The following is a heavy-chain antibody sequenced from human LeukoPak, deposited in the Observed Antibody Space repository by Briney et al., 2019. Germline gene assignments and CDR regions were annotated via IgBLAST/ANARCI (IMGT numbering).Heavy chain of an antibody. D-gene: IGHD2/OR15-2a*01. CDR3: AKDGTSYYYIYY. CDR2: IRYDGSNT. Sequence: GSLRLSCAASGFTFNNYGMHWVRQAPGKGLEWLAFIRYDGSNTYYADSVKGRFTVSRDDSKNTLYLQMNSLRGDDTAVYYCAKDGTSYYYIYYWGQGTLVTVSS. CDR1: GFTFNNYG. V-gene: IGHV3-30*02. J-gene: IGHJ4*02.